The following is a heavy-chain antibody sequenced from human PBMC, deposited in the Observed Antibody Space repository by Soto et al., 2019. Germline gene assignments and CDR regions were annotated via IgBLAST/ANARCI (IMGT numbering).Heavy chain of an antibody. J-gene: IGHJ3*02. CDR1: GGSISSYY. V-gene: IGHV4-59*08. D-gene: IGHD3-16*01. CDR2: IYYSGST. Sequence: PSETLSLTCTVSGGSISSYYWSWIRQPPGKGLEWIGYIYYSGSTNYNPSLKSRVTISVDTSKNQFSLKLSSVTAADTAVYYCARGILGGGGGGGRAFDIWGQGTMVTVSS. CDR3: ARGILGGGGGGGRAFDI.